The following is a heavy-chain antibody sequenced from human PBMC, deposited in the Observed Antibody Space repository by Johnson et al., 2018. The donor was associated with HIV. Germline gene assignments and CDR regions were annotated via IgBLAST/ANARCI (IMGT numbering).Heavy chain of an antibody. V-gene: IGHV3-23*04. CDR1: GFAFSSFA. CDR3: AKGLRYFDWLGANDACDI. Sequence: VQLVESGGGFVQPGGSLRLSCAASGFAFSSFAVTWVRQAPGKGLEWVSAISGSGGSTYYADSVKGRFTISRDNSKKTLYLQMNSLIAEDTAVYYCAKGLRYFDWLGANDACDIWGQGTMVTVSS. CDR2: ISGSGGST. J-gene: IGHJ3*02. D-gene: IGHD3-9*01.